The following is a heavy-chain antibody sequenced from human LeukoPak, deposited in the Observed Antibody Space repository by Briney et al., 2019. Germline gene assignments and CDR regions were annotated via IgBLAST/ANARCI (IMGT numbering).Heavy chain of an antibody. CDR2: IKSNLDDGKA. CDR1: GFGFNNAW. D-gene: IGHD3-3*01. CDR3: STDFSHFDFSSGYYSY. Sequence: GVSLRLSWSASGFGFNNAWMIWVRQTPGKGLEWVGRIKSNLDDGKADYATPVRGRFSISRDDSKYTLYLQMSSLKIEDTAVYYCSTDFSHFDFSSGYYSYWGQGTLVTV. J-gene: IGHJ4*02. V-gene: IGHV3-15*01.